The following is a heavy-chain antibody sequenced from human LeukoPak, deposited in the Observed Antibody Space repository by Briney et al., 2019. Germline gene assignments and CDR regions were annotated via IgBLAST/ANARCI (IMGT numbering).Heavy chain of an antibody. D-gene: IGHD6-13*01. J-gene: IGHJ4*02. V-gene: IGHV4-34*01. CDR3: ARGPGTWYYY. Sequence: PSETLSLTCAVYGGSFSGYYWSWIRQPPGKGLEWIGEINHSRSTNYNPSLKSRVTISIDTSKNQFSLKLSSVTAADTALYYCARGPGTWYYYWGQGTLVTVSS. CDR2: INHSRST. CDR1: GGSFSGYY.